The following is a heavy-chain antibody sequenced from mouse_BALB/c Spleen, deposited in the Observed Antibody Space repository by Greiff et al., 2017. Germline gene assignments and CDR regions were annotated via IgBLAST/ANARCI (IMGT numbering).Heavy chain of an antibody. CDR2: IDPANGNT. CDR1: GFNIKDTY. J-gene: IGHJ4*01. CDR3: APDSSGPMDY. Sequence: VKLKESGAELVKPGASVKLSCTASGFNIKDTYMHWVKQRPEQGLEWIGRIDPANGNTKYDPKFQGKATITADTSSNTAYLQLSSLTSEDTAVYYCAPDSSGPMDYWGQGTSVTVSS. V-gene: IGHV14-3*02. D-gene: IGHD3-2*01.